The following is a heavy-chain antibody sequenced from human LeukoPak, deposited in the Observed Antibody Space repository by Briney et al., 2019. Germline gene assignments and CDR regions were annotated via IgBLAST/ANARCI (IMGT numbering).Heavy chain of an antibody. J-gene: IGHJ4*02. CDR1: GFTFSSYG. CDR2: IRYDGSNK. V-gene: IGHV3-30*02. D-gene: IGHD4-23*01. Sequence: GGSLRLSCAASGFTFSSYGMHWVRQAPGKGLEWVAFIRYDGSNKYYADSVKGRFTISRDNSKNTLYLQMNSLRAEDTAVYYCAKDQTTVVTPEEFDYWGQGTLVTVSS. CDR3: AKDQTTVVTPEEFDY.